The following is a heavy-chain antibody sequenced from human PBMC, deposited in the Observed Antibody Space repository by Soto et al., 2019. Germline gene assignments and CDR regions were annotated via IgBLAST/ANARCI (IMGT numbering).Heavy chain of an antibody. Sequence: ASVKVSCKASGYTFTSYDINWVRQATGQGLEWMGWMNPNSGNTGYAQKFQGRVTMTRNTSISTAYMELSSLRSEDTAVYYCARGPAWDSGYDVRYYYYMDVWGKGTTVTVSS. D-gene: IGHD5-12*01. V-gene: IGHV1-8*01. J-gene: IGHJ6*03. CDR2: MNPNSGNT. CDR3: ARGPAWDSGYDVRYYYYMDV. CDR1: GYTFTSYD.